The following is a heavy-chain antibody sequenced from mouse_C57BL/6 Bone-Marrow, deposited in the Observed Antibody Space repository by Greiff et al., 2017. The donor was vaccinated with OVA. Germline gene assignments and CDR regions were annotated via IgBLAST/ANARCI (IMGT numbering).Heavy chain of an antibody. CDR3: ARRGTYYSNYVAMDY. CDR2: IYPGGGYT. Sequence: QVQLKESGAELVRPGTSVKMSCKASGYTFTNYWIGWAKQRPGHGLEWIGDIYPGGGYTNYNEKFKGKATLTADKSSSTAYMQFSSLTSEDSAIYYCARRGTYYSNYVAMDYWGQGTSVTVSS. D-gene: IGHD2-5*01. V-gene: IGHV1-63*01. J-gene: IGHJ4*01. CDR1: GYTFTNYW.